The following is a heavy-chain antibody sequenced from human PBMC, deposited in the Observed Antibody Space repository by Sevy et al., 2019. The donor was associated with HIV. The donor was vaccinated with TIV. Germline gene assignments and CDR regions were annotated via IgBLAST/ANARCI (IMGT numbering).Heavy chain of an antibody. CDR2: MKEDGSER. D-gene: IGHD5-18*01. CDR3: VREGVGGYSYSLDC. J-gene: IGHJ4*02. CDR1: GFSFNNYW. Sequence: GESLMISCAASGFSFNNYWMSWVRQAPGKGLEWVATMKEDGSERNYVDSVKGRFTISRDNAKNSLYLQMNSLRAEDTAVYYCVREGVGGYSYSLDCWGQGTLVTVSS. V-gene: IGHV3-7*01.